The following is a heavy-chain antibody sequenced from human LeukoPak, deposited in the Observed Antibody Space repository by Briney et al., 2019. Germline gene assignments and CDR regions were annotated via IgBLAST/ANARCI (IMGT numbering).Heavy chain of an antibody. D-gene: IGHD6-13*01. CDR1: GGTFSSYA. J-gene: IGHJ4*02. CDR3: ARDRYSSSWYDPEDY. Sequence: GSSVKVSCKASGGTFSSYAISWVRQAPGQGLEWMGRIIPIFGTANYAQKFQGRVTITTDESTSTAYMELSSLRSEDTAVYYCARDRYSSSWYDPEDYWGQGTLVTVSS. V-gene: IGHV1-69*05. CDR2: IIPIFGTA.